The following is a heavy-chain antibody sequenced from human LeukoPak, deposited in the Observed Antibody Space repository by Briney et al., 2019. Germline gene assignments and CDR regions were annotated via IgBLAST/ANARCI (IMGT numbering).Heavy chain of an antibody. D-gene: IGHD5-12*01. J-gene: IGHJ4*02. CDR1: GFTFRSYW. CDR2: IKQDGSDK. V-gene: IGHV3-7*01. CDR3: VGGSGY. Sequence: GGSLRLFCVASGFTFRSYWMNCVRQAPGKGLEWVANIKQDGSDKYYVDAVKGRFAISRDNAKNSLYLQMNSLRAEDTAIYYCVGGSGYWGQGTMVTVSS.